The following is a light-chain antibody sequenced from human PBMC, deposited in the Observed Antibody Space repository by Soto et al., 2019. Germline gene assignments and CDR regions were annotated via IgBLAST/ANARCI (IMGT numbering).Light chain of an antibody. V-gene: IGLV1-40*01. J-gene: IGLJ1*01. CDR3: QSYDSSLRGV. CDR2: ANN. CDR1: NSDIGAGYD. Sequence: QSVLTQPPSVSGAPGQRVTISCTGSNSDIGAGYDVHWYQQLPGTAPKLVIYANNNRPSGVPDRFFASKSGTSASLAITGLQADDEADYYCQSYDSSLRGVFGTGTKVTVL.